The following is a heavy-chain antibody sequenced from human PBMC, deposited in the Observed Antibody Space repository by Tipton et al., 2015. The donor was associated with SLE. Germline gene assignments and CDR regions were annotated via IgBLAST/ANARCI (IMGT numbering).Heavy chain of an antibody. CDR1: GYSISSGYY. V-gene: IGHV4-38-2*02. D-gene: IGHD1-1*01. Sequence: TLSLTCTVSGYSISSGYYWGWIRPPPGKGLEWIGSIYHSGNTYYNPSLKSRVTISVDTSKNQFSLKLSSVTAADTAVYYCARAGRAWNLFDYWGQGTLVTVSS. CDR3: ARAGRAWNLFDY. CDR2: IYHSGNT. J-gene: IGHJ4*02.